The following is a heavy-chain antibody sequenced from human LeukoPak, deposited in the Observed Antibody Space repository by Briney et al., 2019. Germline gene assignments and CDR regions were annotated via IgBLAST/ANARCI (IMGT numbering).Heavy chain of an antibody. Sequence: AGGSLRLSCAASGFIFRNYAMSWVRQGPGQGPEWVTAISGNDDSTYYADSVKGRFTISRDNSRNTLYLQMNSLRAEDTAIYYCAKGGSGVPRALASWGQGTPVTVSS. CDR2: ISGNDDST. CDR3: AKGGSGVPRALAS. CDR1: GFIFRNYA. V-gene: IGHV3-23*01. J-gene: IGHJ4*02. D-gene: IGHD2-15*01.